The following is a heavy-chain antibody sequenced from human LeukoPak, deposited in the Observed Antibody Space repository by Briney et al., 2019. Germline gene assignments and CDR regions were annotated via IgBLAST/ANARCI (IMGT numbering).Heavy chain of an antibody. CDR1: GGSISSSSYY. CDR3: ARGAPPQN. V-gene: IGHV4-39*07. CDR2: VYYTGAS. J-gene: IGHJ4*02. Sequence: SETLSLTSTVSGGSISSSSYYWGWIRQPPGKGLEWIGSVYYTGASYYNPSLKSRVTISIDTSKKHFSLKLTSVTAADTAVYYCARGAPPQNWGQGTLVTVSS.